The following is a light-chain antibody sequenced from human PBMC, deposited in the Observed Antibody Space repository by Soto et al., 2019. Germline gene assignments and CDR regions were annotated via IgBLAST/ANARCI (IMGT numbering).Light chain of an antibody. CDR2: EVS. CDR3: TSYAGSNIWV. J-gene: IGLJ3*02. CDR1: SSDVGGYNY. Sequence: QSALTQPPSASGYPGQSVTISCTGTSSDVGGYNYVSWYQQYPGKAPKLMIYEVSKRPSGVPDRFSGSKSGKTASLTVSGLQPEDEADYYCTSYAGSNIWVFGGGTKVTVL. V-gene: IGLV2-8*01.